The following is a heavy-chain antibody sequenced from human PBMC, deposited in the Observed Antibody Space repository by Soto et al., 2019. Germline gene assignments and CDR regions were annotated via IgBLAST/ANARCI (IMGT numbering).Heavy chain of an antibody. CDR2: IIPILGIA. CDR3: ARDWPYGSGSYDAFEI. CDR1: GGTFSSYT. V-gene: IGHV1-69*08. J-gene: IGHJ3*02. Sequence: QVQLVQSGAEVKKPGSSVKVSCKASGGTFSSYTISWVRQAPGQGLEWMGRIIPILGIANYAQKFQGRVTINADTSTSTAYRELSSLRSEDTAVYYCARDWPYGSGSYDAFEIWGQGTMVTVSS. D-gene: IGHD3-10*01.